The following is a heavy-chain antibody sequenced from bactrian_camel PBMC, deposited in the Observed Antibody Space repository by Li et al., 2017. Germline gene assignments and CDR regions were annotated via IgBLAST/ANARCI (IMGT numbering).Heavy chain of an antibody. CDR1: GYTYRSHS. V-gene: IGHV3S40*01. J-gene: IGHJ4*01. CDR3: AADLLLMRPLEAYEYKY. CDR2: IYTGTDRT. Sequence: VQLVESGGGSVQAGGSLRLSCEVSGYTYRSHSMGWFRQAPGKGREGVASIYTGTDRTYYADSVKGRFAIWQDNAKATVYLEINYLRPEDTAMYYCAADLLLMRPLEAYEYKYWGQGTQVTVS. D-gene: IGHD8*01.